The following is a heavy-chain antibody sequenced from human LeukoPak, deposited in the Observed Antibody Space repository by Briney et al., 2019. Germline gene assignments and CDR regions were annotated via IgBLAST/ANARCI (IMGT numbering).Heavy chain of an antibody. CDR2: ISYDGGNE. J-gene: IGHJ4*02. V-gene: IGHV3-30*04. CDR3: ARDPPFTSGWSQNFFDY. Sequence: GKSLRLSCAPSGFTFYDYAMHWVRQAPGKGLEWVALISYDGGNENYANSVKGRFTISRDNSKSTLYLQMNDLRPEDTAVYYCARDPPFTSGWSQNFFDYWGLGTLVTVSS. CDR1: GFTFYDYA. D-gene: IGHD6-19*01.